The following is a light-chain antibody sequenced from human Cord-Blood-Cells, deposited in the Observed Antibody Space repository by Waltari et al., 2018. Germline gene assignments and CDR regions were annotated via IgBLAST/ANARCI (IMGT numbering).Light chain of an antibody. Sequence: TQSPDSLAVSLGERATINCKSSQSVLYSSNNKNYLAWYQQKPGQPPKLLIYWASTRESGVPDRFSGSGSGTDFTLTISSLQAEDVEVYYCQQYYSTPPTFGQGTKVEIK. CDR3: QQYYSTPPT. J-gene: IGKJ1*01. CDR1: QSVLYSSNNKNY. V-gene: IGKV4-1*01. CDR2: WAS.